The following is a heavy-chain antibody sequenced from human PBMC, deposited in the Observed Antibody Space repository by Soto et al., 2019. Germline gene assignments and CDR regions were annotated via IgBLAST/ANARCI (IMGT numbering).Heavy chain of an antibody. D-gene: IGHD3-10*01. J-gene: IGHJ6*02. CDR2: IIPIFGTA. Sequence: QVQLVQSGAEVKKPGSSVKVSCKASGGTFSSYAISWVRQAPGQGLEWMGGIIPIFGTANYAQKFQGRVTITADKSTSTAYMELSSLRSEDTAVYYCASGYYYGSGSYYGMDVWGQGTTVTVSS. CDR3: ASGYYYGSGSYYGMDV. CDR1: GGTFSSYA. V-gene: IGHV1-69*06.